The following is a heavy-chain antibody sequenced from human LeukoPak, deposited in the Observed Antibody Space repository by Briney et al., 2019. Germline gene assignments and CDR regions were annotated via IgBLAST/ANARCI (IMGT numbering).Heavy chain of an antibody. CDR2: IRSKGYGGTT. CDR1: GFTFGDHA. J-gene: IGHJ6*02. CDR3: TRGPTGRWLYYGMDV. D-gene: IGHD5-24*01. V-gene: IGHV3-49*04. Sequence: PGGSLRLSCITSGFTFGDHAMSWVRQAPGKGLDWVGFIRSKGYGGTTEYAASVKGRFTISRDDSKSIAYLQMSSLKSEDTAVYYCTRGPTGRWLYYGMDVWGQGTTATVSS.